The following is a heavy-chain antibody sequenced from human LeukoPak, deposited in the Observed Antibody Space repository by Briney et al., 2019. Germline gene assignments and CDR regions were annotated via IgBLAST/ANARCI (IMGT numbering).Heavy chain of an antibody. Sequence: GESLKISCKGSGYSFTSYWISWVRQMPGKGLEWMGRIDLSDSYTNYSPSFQGHVTISADKSISTAYLQWSSLKASDTAMYYCARETGYSYGDTDAFDIWGQGTMVTVSS. D-gene: IGHD5-18*01. J-gene: IGHJ3*02. V-gene: IGHV5-10-1*01. CDR2: IDLSDSYT. CDR1: GYSFTSYW. CDR3: ARETGYSYGDTDAFDI.